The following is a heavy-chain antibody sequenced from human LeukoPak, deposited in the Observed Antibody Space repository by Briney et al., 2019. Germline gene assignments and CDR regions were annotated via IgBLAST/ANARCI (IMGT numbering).Heavy chain of an antibody. CDR3: ASESIADCSSTSCYGSLDY. J-gene: IGHJ4*02. CDR1: GFTVSSNY. D-gene: IGHD2-2*01. Sequence: PGGSLRLSCAASGFTVSSNYMSWVRQAPGKGLEWVSVIYSGGSTYYADSVKGRFTFSRDNSKNTLYLQMNSLRAEDTAVYYCASESIADCSSTSCYGSLDYWGQGTLVTVSS. CDR2: IYSGGST. V-gene: IGHV3-53*01.